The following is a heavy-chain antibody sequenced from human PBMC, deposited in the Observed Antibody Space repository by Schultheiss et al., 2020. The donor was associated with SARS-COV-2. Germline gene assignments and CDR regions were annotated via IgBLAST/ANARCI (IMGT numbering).Heavy chain of an antibody. J-gene: IGHJ3*02. CDR2: IYYSGST. D-gene: IGHD6-19*01. Sequence: SETLSLTCAVYGGSFSGYYWSWIRQPPGKGLEWIGYIYYSGSTNYNPSLKSRVTISVDTSKNQFSLKLSSVTAADTAVYYCARERLKQWLTPWDAFDIWGQGTMVTVSS. CDR3: ARERLKQWLTPWDAFDI. CDR1: GGSFSGYY. V-gene: IGHV4-34*11.